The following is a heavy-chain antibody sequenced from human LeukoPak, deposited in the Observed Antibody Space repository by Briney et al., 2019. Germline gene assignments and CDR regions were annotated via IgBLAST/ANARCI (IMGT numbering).Heavy chain of an antibody. D-gene: IGHD3-10*01. Sequence: PGGSLRLSCAASGFTFSSYAMSWVRQAPGKGLEWVSAISGSGGGTYYADSVKGRFTISRDNSKNSLYLQMNSLRVEDTAVYYCAKLAKYFYGSETYYFFEHWGQGTPVTASS. CDR3: AKLAKYFYGSETYYFFEH. V-gene: IGHV3-23*01. CDR1: GFTFSSYA. CDR2: ISGSGGGT. J-gene: IGHJ4*02.